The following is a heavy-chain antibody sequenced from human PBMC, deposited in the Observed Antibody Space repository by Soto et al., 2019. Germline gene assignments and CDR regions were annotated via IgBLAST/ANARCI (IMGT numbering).Heavy chain of an antibody. V-gene: IGHV4-34*01. CDR3: ASDNWAEDY. Sequence: SETLSLTCAVYGGSFSGYYWSWIRQPPGKGLEWIGEINHSGSTNYNPSLKSRVTISVDTSKNQFSLKLSSVTAADTAVYYCASDNWAEDYWGQGTLVTVSS. CDR1: GGSFSGYY. CDR2: INHSGST. D-gene: IGHD1-1*01. J-gene: IGHJ4*02.